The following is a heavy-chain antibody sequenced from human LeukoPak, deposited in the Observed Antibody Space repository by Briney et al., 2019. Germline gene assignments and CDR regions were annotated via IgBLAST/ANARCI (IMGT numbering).Heavy chain of an antibody. J-gene: IGHJ3*02. CDR3: ARDHRGYDSWGAFDI. Sequence: GGSLRLSCAASGFTFSSYAMNWVRQAPGKGLEWVSSISSSSSYIYYADSVKGRFTISRDNAKNSLYLQMNSLRAEDTAVYYCARDHRGYDSWGAFDIWGQGTMVTVSS. CDR2: ISSSSSYI. V-gene: IGHV3-21*01. D-gene: IGHD5-12*01. CDR1: GFTFSSYA.